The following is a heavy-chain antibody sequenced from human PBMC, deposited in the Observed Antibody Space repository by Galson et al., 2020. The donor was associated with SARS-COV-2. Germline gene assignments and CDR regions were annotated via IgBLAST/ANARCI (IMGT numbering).Heavy chain of an antibody. CDR2: IYSGGST. Sequence: GGSLRLSCAASGFTVSSNYMSWVRQAPGKGLEWVSVIYSGGSTYYADSVKGRFTISRDNSKNTLYLQMNSLRAEDTAVYYCARDTDNYGMDVLGQGTTVTVSS. V-gene: IGHV3-66*02. J-gene: IGHJ6*02. D-gene: IGHD2-15*01. CDR1: GFTVSSNY. CDR3: ARDTDNYGMDV.